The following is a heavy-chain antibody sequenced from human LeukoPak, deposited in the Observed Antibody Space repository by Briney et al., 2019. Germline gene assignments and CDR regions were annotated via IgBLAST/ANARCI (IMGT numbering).Heavy chain of an antibody. CDR1: GYIFSDYY. D-gene: IGHD3-10*01. CDR3: ARPAYYYGAGSWPY. CDR2: INPNSGDT. J-gene: IGHJ4*02. Sequence: GASVKVSCKASGYIFSDYYIHRVRQAPGQGLEWMGWINPNSGDTNYAQRFQGRVTMTRDTPINTAYMELSRLTSDDTAVYYCARPAYYYGAGSWPYWGQGSLVTVSS. V-gene: IGHV1-2*02.